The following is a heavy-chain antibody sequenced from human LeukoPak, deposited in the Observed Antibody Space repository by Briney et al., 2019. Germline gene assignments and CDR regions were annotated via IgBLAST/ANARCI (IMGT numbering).Heavy chain of an antibody. CDR1: GGTLASHY. D-gene: IGHD5-24*01. V-gene: IGHV4-59*08. J-gene: IGHJ4*02. CDR2: IYYSGSA. Sequence: SETLSLTCNVSGGTLASHYWSWVWQPPGKRLEWVGYIYYSGSADYNPSLKSRVTISVDTSKNQFSLRLKSVTAADTAVYYCVRHRASYFDYWGQGTLVLVSS. CDR3: VRHRASYFDY.